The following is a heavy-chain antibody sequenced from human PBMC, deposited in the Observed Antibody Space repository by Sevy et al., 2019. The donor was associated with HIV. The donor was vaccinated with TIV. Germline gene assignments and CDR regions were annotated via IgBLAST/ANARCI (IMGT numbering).Heavy chain of an antibody. V-gene: IGHV3-9*01. CDR3: AKDMSQSDYDAWGIFDI. D-gene: IGHD4-17*01. J-gene: IGHJ3*02. Sequence: GGSLRLSCAASGFIFDAYAMHWVRQAPGKGLEWVSSINWNSVTIDYADSVKGRFTISRDNAENSLYMQMNSLRAEDTALYYCAKDMSQSDYDAWGIFDIWGQGTMVTVSS. CDR2: INWNSVTI. CDR1: GFIFDAYA.